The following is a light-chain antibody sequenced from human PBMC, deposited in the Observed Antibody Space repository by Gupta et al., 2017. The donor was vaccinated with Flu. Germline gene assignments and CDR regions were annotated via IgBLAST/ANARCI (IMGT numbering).Light chain of an antibody. CDR2: DVS. J-gene: IGLJ3*02. V-gene: IGLV2-14*01. CDR1: TSDVVGDYN. CDR3: YSYTSSTTWV. Sequence: TISCTSTTSDVVGDYNVACYQQHSGDDAKIMMVYDVSKRPAGANGRFSGSTSSNASPLTISGHEEEEADDYYCYSYTSSTTWVFGAGTKLTVL.